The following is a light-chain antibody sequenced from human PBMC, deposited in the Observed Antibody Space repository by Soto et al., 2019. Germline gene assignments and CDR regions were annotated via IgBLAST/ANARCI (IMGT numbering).Light chain of an antibody. CDR1: QTVLNNY. CDR3: QQYGSSPTT. Sequence: IVFTQSPGTLSLSPLEISTLSCRASQTVLNNYLTWYQQKPGQAPRRLIFGASIRATGIPDRFSGSGSGTDFTLTISRLESEDFAVYYCQQYGSSPTTFGQGTKVDIK. CDR2: GAS. J-gene: IGKJ1*01. V-gene: IGKV3-20*01.